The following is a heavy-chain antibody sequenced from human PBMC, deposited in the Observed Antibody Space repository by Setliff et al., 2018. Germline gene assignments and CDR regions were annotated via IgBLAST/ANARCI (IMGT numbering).Heavy chain of an antibody. Sequence: PGGSLRLSCAASGFSFDRETMTWVRQAPGKGLEWVAIIFHDGRDIYYGDSVQGRFAISRDNSKNTLYLQMNSLRSDDTAVYYCAGVHWTTNWFLHYWGQGTLVTVSS. CDR3: AGVHWTTNWFLHY. V-gene: IGHV3-30*03. D-gene: IGHD7-27*01. CDR1: GFSFDRET. CDR2: IFHDGRDI. J-gene: IGHJ4*01.